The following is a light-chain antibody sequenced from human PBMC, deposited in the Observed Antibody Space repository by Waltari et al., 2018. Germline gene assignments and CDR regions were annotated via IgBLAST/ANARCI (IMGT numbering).Light chain of an antibody. CDR2: WAS. CDR1: QSVLYSSNNNNY. V-gene: IGKV4-1*01. Sequence: DIVMTQYPDSLAVSLGESVTNNCKPSQSVLYSSNNNNYLAWYQQKPGQPPKLLIYWASTRESGVPDRFSGSGSGTDFTLTISSLQAEDVAVYYCQQYYSTPPITFGQGTRLEIK. CDR3: QQYYSTPPIT. J-gene: IGKJ5*01.